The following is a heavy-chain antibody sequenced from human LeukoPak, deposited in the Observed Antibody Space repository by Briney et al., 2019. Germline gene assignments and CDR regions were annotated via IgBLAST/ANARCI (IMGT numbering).Heavy chain of an antibody. V-gene: IGHV3-7*05. D-gene: IGHD3-16*01. Sequence: GGSLRLSCAASGFIFSSYWMSWVRQAPGKGLEWVANIKKDGSEKYYGDSVRGRFTISRDNAENSLYLEMNSLRAEDTAVYYCARDLVGVDYLDYWGQGPLVTVSS. J-gene: IGHJ4*02. CDR2: IKKDGSEK. CDR1: GFIFSSYW. CDR3: ARDLVGVDYLDY.